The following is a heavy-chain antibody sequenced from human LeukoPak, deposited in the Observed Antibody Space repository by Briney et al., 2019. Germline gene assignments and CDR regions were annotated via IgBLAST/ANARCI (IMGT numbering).Heavy chain of an antibody. J-gene: IGHJ5*02. CDR1: GFSFRSYW. CDR2: MKLDGSEE. CDR3: ARWARYCSSGSCYSWFDP. Sequence: GGSLRLSCAASGFSFRSYWMSWVRQAPGKGLEWVANMKLDGSEEYYVDSVKGRFTISSDNAKNSLYLQMNSLRVDDTAVYYCARWARYCSSGSCYSWFDPWGQGTLVTVSS. D-gene: IGHD2-15*01. V-gene: IGHV3-7*01.